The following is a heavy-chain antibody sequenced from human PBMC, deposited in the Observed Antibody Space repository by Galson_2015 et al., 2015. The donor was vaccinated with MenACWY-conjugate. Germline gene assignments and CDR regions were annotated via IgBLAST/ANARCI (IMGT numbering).Heavy chain of an antibody. J-gene: IGHJ6*02. CDR3: ARDSSGWGDYYYGMDV. CDR2: ISSSSSTI. D-gene: IGHD6-19*01. CDR1: GFTFSSYS. V-gene: IGHV3-48*02. Sequence: SLRLSCAASGFTFSSYSMNWVRQAPGKGLEWVSYISSSSSTIYYADPVKGRFTISRDNAKNSLYLQMNSLRDEDTAVYYCARDSSGWGDYYYGMDVWGQGTTVTVSS.